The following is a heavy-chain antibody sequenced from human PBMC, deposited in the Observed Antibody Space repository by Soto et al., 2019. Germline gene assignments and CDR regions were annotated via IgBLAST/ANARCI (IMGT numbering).Heavy chain of an antibody. CDR3: ATGDIVATIGVYYYYGMDV. D-gene: IGHD5-12*01. Sequence: SETLSLTCTVYGGPFSGYYWSWIRQPPGKGLEWIGEINHSGSTNYNPSLKSRVTISVDTSKNQFSLKLSSVTAADTAVYYCATGDIVATIGVYYYYGMDVWGQGTTVTVSS. J-gene: IGHJ6*02. CDR2: INHSGST. CDR1: GGPFSGYY. V-gene: IGHV4-34*01.